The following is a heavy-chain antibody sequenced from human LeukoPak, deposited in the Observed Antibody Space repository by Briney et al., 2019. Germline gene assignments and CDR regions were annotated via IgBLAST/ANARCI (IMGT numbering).Heavy chain of an antibody. V-gene: IGHV1-69*02. D-gene: IGHD6-13*01. Sequence: SVKVSRKASGGTFSRYTISWVRQAPGQGLEWMGRIIPILGIANYAQKFQGRVTITADKSTSTAYMELSSLRSEDTAVYFCASQGPSSSCDYWGQGTLVTVSS. J-gene: IGHJ4*02. CDR3: ASQGPSSSCDY. CDR2: IIPILGIA. CDR1: GGTFSRYT.